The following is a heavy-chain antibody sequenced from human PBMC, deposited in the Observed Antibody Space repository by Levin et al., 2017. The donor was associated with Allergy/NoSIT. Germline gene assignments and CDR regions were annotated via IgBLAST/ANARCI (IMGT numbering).Heavy chain of an antibody. Sequence: SETLSLTCAVYGGSLSDFQWSWIRQPPGKGLEWIGDIDYSGSTEYSPALRGRVTMSVDTSGNQFSLNVRSVTAADTAVYYCARGSSGYYDTSGYFHWGQGTLVTVSS. CDR2: IDYSGST. D-gene: IGHD3-22*01. CDR1: GGSLSDFQ. V-gene: IGHV4-34*01. CDR3: ARGSSGYYDTSGYFH. J-gene: IGHJ4*02.